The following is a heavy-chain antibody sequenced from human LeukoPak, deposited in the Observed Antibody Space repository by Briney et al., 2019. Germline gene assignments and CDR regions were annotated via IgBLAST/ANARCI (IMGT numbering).Heavy chain of an antibody. Sequence: GGSLRLSCAASGFTFSSYSMNWVRQAPGKGLEWVSSISNSSSYIYYADSVKGRFTISRDNAKNSLYLQMNSLRAEDTAVYYCARAPIWGVGELFFNYYYYGMDVWGQGTTVTVSS. D-gene: IGHD3-10*01. V-gene: IGHV3-21*01. J-gene: IGHJ6*02. CDR1: GFTFSSYS. CDR2: ISNSSSYI. CDR3: ARAPIWGVGELFFNYYYYGMDV.